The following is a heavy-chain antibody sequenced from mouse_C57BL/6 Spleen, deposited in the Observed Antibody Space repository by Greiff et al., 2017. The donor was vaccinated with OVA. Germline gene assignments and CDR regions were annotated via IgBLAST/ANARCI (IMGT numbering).Heavy chain of an antibody. CDR2: IDTSDSYT. D-gene: IGHD2-3*01. CDR3: ARSDGSSTYWYFDV. Sequence: QVQLQQSGAELVMPGASVKLSCKASGYTFTSYWMQWVKQRPGQGLEWIGEIDTSDSYTKYNQKFKGKSTLTVDKSSSTAYMQLSSLTSEYSAVYYCARSDGSSTYWYFDVWGTGTTVTVSS. CDR1: GYTFTSYW. V-gene: IGHV1-69*01. J-gene: IGHJ1*03.